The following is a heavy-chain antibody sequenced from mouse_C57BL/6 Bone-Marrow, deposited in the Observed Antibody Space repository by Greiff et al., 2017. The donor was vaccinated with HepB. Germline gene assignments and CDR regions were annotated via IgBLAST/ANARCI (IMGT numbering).Heavy chain of an antibody. Sequence: QVQLKESGAELARPGASVKLSCKASGYTFTSYGISWVKQRTGQGLEWSGEIYPRSGNTYYNEKFKGKATLTADKSSSTAYMELRSLPSEDSAVYFCARYYSSWFAYWGQGTLVTVSA. CDR2: IYPRSGNT. J-gene: IGHJ3*01. V-gene: IGHV1-81*01. CDR3: ARYYSSWFAY. D-gene: IGHD2-12*01. CDR1: GYTFTSYG.